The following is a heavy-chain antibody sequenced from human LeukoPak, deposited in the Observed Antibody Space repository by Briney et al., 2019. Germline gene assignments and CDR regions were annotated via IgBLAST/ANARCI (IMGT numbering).Heavy chain of an antibody. CDR1: GFTVSSNY. J-gene: IGHJ4*02. D-gene: IGHD3/OR15-3a*01. Sequence: GGSLRLSCAASGFTVSSNYMNWVRQAPGKGLEWVSVIYSGGSIYYADSVKGRFTISRDNSKNTLYLQMNSLRAEDTAVYYCARDPSRGLYYFDHWGQGTLVTVSS. CDR2: IYSGGSI. CDR3: ARDPSRGLYYFDH. V-gene: IGHV3-53*01.